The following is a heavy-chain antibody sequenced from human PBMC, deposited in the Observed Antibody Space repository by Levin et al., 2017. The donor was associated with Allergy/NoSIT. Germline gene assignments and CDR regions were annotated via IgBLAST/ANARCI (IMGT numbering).Heavy chain of an antibody. CDR2: IYWDDDK. Sequence: ESGPTLVKPTQTLTLTCTFSGFSLSTSGVGVGWIRQPPGKALEWLALIYWDDDKRYSPSLKSRLTITKDTSKNQVVLTMTNMDPVDTATYYCARTYSSSWYSWFDPWGQGTLVTVSS. D-gene: IGHD6-13*01. J-gene: IGHJ5*02. V-gene: IGHV2-5*02. CDR1: GFSLSTSGVG. CDR3: ARTYSSSWYSWFDP.